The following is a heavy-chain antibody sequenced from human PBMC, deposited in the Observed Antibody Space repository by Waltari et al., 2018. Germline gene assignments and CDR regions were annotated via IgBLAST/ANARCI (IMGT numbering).Heavy chain of an antibody. V-gene: IGHV3-74*01. D-gene: IGHD1-26*01. Sequence: EVQLVESGGGLVQPGGSLRLSCAASGFTFSSYWMHWVRQAPGKGLVWVSRINSDGSITTYADSVKGRFTISRDNAKNTLYLQMNRLRAEDTAVYYCASWSRRTTTPFDYWGQGTLVTVSS. J-gene: IGHJ4*02. CDR3: ASWSRRTTTPFDY. CDR2: INSDGSIT. CDR1: GFTFSSYW.